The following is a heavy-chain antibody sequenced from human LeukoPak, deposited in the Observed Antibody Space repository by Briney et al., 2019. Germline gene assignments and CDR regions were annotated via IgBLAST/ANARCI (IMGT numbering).Heavy chain of an antibody. CDR1: GGSISSFY. J-gene: IGHJ6*02. D-gene: IGHD2-15*01. CDR3: ARHEAECSGGSCYCMDV. CDR2: ISYSGST. V-gene: IGHV4-59*08. Sequence: PSETLSLTCAVSGGSISSFYWSWIRQPPGKGLEWIGYISYSGSTNYNPSLKSRVTISVDTSKKQFSLRLGSVTAADTAVYYCARHEAECSGGSCYCMDVWGRGTTATV.